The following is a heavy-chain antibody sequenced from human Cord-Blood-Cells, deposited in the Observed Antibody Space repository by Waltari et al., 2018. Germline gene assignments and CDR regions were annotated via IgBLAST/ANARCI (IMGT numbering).Heavy chain of an antibody. CDR2: ISSSGSTI. CDR1: GLTFSSYE. D-gene: IGHD6-13*01. Sequence: EVQLVESGGGLVQPGGALRLSCAASGLTFSSYEMNWVRQATGKGLEWVSYISSSGSTIYYADSVKGRFTISRDNAKNSLYLQMNSLRAEDTAVYYCARAPRSSWYKSYYYYGMDVWGQGTTVTVSS. V-gene: IGHV3-48*03. CDR3: ARAPRSSWYKSYYYYGMDV. J-gene: IGHJ6*02.